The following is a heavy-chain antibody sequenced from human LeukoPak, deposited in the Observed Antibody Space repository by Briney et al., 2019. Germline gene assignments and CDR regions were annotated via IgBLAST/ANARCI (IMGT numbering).Heavy chain of an antibody. D-gene: IGHD3-10*01. CDR1: GYTFTGYY. Sequence: ASVKVSCKASGYTFTGYYMHWVRQAPGQGLEWMVWINPNSGGTNYAQKFQGRVTMTRDTSISTAYMELSRLRSDDTAVYYCARERITMVRGVLHYWGQGTLVTVSS. J-gene: IGHJ4*02. CDR2: INPNSGGT. V-gene: IGHV1-2*02. CDR3: ARERITMVRGVLHY.